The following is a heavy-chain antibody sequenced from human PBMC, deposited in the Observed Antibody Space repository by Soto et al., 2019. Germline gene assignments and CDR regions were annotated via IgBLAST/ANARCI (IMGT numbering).Heavy chain of an antibody. V-gene: IGHV4-34*01. CDR1: GGTFSGYY. J-gene: IGHJ6*02. CDR2: INHSGST. CDR3: ASVIRGWHPPRYYYGMDV. Sequence: SETLSLTCAVYGGTFSGYYWSWIRQPPGKGLEWIGEINHSGSTNYNPSLKSRVTISVDTSKNQFSLKLSSVTAADTAVYYCASVIRGWHPPRYYYGMDVWGQGTTVTVSS. D-gene: IGHD6-19*01.